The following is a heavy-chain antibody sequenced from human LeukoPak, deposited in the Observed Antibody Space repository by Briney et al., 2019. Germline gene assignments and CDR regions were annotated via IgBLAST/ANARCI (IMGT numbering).Heavy chain of an antibody. CDR1: GYTFTGYY. CDR2: INPNSGGT. Sequence: HGASVKVSCTASGYTFTGYYMHWVRQAPGQGLEWRGGINPNSGGTNYAQKFQGRVTMTRDTSISTAYMELSRLRSDDPAVYYCARDSGPLTMIVVAQPDYWGQGTMASVSS. CDR3: ARDSGPLTMIVVAQPDY. V-gene: IGHV1-2*02. J-gene: IGHJ4*02. D-gene: IGHD3-22*01.